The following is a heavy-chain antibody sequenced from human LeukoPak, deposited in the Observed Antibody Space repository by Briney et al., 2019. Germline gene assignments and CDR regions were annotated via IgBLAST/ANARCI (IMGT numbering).Heavy chain of an antibody. V-gene: IGHV3-9*01. J-gene: IGHJ4*02. CDR2: ISWNSGSI. CDR1: GFTFDDYA. Sequence: GGSLRLSCAASGFTFDDYAMHWVRQAPGKGLEWVSGISWNSGSIGYADSVKGRFTISRDNAKNSLYLQMNSLRAEDTALYYCAKIEDGDYVGGFDYWGQGTLVTVSS. D-gene: IGHD4-17*01. CDR3: AKIEDGDYVGGFDY.